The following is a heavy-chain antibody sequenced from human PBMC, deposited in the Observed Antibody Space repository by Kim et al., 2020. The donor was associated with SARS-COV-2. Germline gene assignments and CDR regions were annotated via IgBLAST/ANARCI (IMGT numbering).Heavy chain of an antibody. CDR1: GYSFTSYW. CDR3: ARHAEDSYYYDSSGYFPHPAYDY. D-gene: IGHD3-22*01. V-gene: IGHV5-51*01. CDR2: IYPGDSDT. Sequence: GESLKISCKGSGYSFTSYWIGWVRQMPGKGLEWMGIIYPGDSDTRYSPSFQGQVTISADKSISTAYLQWSSLKASDTAMYYCARHAEDSYYYDSSGYFPHPAYDYWGQGTLVTVSS. J-gene: IGHJ4*02.